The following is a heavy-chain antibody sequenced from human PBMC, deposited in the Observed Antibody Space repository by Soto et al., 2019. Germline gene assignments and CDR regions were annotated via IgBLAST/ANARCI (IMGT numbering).Heavy chain of an antibody. Sequence: ESGGGVVQPGRSLRLSCAASGFTFSSYAMHWVRQAPGKGLEWVAVISYDGSNKYYADSVKGRFTISRDNSKNTLYLQMNSLRAEDTAGYYCASPEVTPDYWGQGTLVTVSS. D-gene: IGHD2-21*02. CDR3: ASPEVTPDY. CDR1: GFTFSSYA. CDR2: ISYDGSNK. J-gene: IGHJ4*02. V-gene: IGHV3-30-3*01.